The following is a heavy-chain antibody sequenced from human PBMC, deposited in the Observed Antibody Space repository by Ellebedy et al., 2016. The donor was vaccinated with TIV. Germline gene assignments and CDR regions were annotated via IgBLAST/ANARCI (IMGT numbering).Heavy chain of an antibody. CDR3: ASVLTMTTVTTIDS. CDR1: GFTFSSYA. D-gene: IGHD4-17*01. Sequence: GESLKISXAASGFTFSSYAMHWVRQAPGKGLEWVAVISYDGTKKYYADSVKGRFTISRDNSKNTLYLQMSSLGAEDTAVYYCASVLTMTTVTTIDSWGQGTLVTVSS. V-gene: IGHV3-30-3*01. J-gene: IGHJ4*02. CDR2: ISYDGTKK.